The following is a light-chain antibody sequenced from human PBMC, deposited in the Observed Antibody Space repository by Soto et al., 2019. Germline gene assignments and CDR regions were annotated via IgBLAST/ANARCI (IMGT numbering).Light chain of an antibody. CDR3: QQTDSFPIT. CDR2: AAS. V-gene: IGKV1-12*01. Sequence: DIQMTQSPSSVSASVGDRVTITCRASQGISSWLAWYQQKPGKAPRLLIYAASTLEGGVPSRFSGSGSGTDFTLTISSLQPEDFATYFCQQTDSFPITFGQGTRLEIK. J-gene: IGKJ5*01. CDR1: QGISSW.